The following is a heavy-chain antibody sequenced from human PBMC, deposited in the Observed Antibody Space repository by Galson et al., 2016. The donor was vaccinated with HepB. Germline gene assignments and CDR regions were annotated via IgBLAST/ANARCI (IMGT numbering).Heavy chain of an antibody. CDR2: ISYDGSVK. CDR1: GFLFSSHA. CDR3: ANSPATAGAYYFDS. J-gene: IGHJ4*02. Sequence: SLRLSCAASGFLFSSHAMHWVRQAPGKGLEWLALISYDGSVKYYADSVKGRFTISRDNSKNTMYVHLTGLRAEYTAVYSCANSPATAGAYYFDSWGQGTLVTVSS. D-gene: IGHD6-13*01. V-gene: IGHV3-30*04.